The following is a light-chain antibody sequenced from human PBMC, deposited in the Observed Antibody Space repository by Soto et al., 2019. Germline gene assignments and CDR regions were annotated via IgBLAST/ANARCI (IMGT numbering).Light chain of an antibody. V-gene: IGKV3-11*01. CDR2: GAS. J-gene: IGKJ3*01. CDR1: QTVSNY. Sequence: EIVLTQSPATLSLSPGERATLSCRASQTVSNYLAWYQQKPGQAPRLLIYGASNRATGVPARFSGSGSGTDFTLSINSLEPEDFAVDYCQQRSNWPPIFTFGHGTKVDVK. CDR3: QQRSNWPPIFT.